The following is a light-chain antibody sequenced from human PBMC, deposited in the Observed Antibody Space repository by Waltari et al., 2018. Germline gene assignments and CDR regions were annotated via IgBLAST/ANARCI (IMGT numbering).Light chain of an antibody. Sequence: FKLSQPHSVSESPGKTVTISCTRSSGSIASNYVQWYQQRPGSVPTCVIYEDSQRPSGGPDRFSGSIDSSSNSAALTISGLKTEDEADYYCHSYNSTSWVFGGGTKLTVL. CDR1: SGSIASNY. V-gene: IGLV6-57*04. J-gene: IGLJ3*02. CDR3: HSYNSTSWV. CDR2: EDS.